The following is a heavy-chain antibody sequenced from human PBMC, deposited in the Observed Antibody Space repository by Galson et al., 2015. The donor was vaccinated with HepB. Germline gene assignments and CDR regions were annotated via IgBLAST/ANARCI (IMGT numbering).Heavy chain of an antibody. CDR3: ARVSILMTSGGLLGAFDI. Sequence: SETLSLTCTVSGASFSIYYWSWIRQPAGKGLEWIGRIYSSGSTNYNPSLESRVSMSVDTSKKQFSLRLSSVTAADTAVYYCARVSILMTSGGLLGAFDIWGQGTTVIVSS. CDR2: IYSSGST. CDR1: GASFSIYY. J-gene: IGHJ3*02. V-gene: IGHV4-4*07. D-gene: IGHD3-16*02.